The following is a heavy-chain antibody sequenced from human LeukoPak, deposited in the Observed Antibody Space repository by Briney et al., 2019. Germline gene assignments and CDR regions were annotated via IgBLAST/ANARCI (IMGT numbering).Heavy chain of an antibody. CDR3: ARVAGYCSSTSCYPNWFDP. CDR1: GYTFTSYG. Sequence: ASVKVSCKASGYTFTSYGINWVRQATGQGLEWMGWMNPNSGNTGYAQKFQGRVTITRNTSISTAYMELSSLRPEDTAVYYCARVAGYCSSTSCYPNWFDPWGQGTLVTVSS. D-gene: IGHD2-2*01. V-gene: IGHV1-8*03. CDR2: MNPNSGNT. J-gene: IGHJ5*02.